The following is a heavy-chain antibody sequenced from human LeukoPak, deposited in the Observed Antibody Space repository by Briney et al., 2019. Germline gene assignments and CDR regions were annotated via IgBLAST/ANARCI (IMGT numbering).Heavy chain of an antibody. Sequence: GGSLRLSXTASGFTFGDYAMSWVRQAPGKGLEWVAFIRAKVNGGTAEYAASVQDRFTISRDDSKSIVYLQLDNLKTEDIGVYYCCRQNTIFDFWGQGALVTVSS. CDR3: CRQNTIFDF. D-gene: IGHD1/OR15-1a*01. CDR1: GFTFGDYA. CDR2: IRAKVNGGTA. V-gene: IGHV3-49*04. J-gene: IGHJ4*02.